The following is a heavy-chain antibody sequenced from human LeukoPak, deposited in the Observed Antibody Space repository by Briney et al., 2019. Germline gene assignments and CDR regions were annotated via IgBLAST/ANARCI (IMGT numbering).Heavy chain of an antibody. CDR3: VRDYGDYKFIY. V-gene: IGHV3-21*01. J-gene: IGHJ4*02. CDR1: GFTFNSYS. CDR2: ISSSSGYI. D-gene: IGHD4-17*01. Sequence: GGSLRLSCAASGFTFNSYSMNWVRQTPGKGLEWVSSISSSSGYINYADSVKGRFTISRDNAKNSLYLQMNSLRAEDTAVYYCVRDYGDYKFIYWGQGTLVTVSS.